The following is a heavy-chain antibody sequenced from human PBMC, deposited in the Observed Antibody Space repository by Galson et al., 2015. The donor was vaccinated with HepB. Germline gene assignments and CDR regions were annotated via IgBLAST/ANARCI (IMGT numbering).Heavy chain of an antibody. J-gene: IGHJ4*01. CDR3: ARARYSDSAPEY. Sequence: SVKVSCKASSYIFSNFGISWVRQAPGQGLEWMGWISGYNGNTNYARNLQGRVTMTTDTSTSTTYLELRSLTSDDTAVYYCARARYSDSAPEYWGQGTLVTVSS. V-gene: IGHV1-18*01. D-gene: IGHD5-18*01. CDR2: ISGYNGNT. CDR1: SYIFSNFG.